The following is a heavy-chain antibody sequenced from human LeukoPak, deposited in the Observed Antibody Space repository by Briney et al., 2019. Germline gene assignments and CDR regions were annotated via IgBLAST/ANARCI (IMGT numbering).Heavy chain of an antibody. CDR3: AKFSSSWPFDY. V-gene: IGHV3-43*01. Sequence: GGSLRLSCAASGFTFDDYTMHWVRQVPGKGLEWVSFISWDGSSTHYVDSVKGRFIISRDNSKNTLYLQMNSLRAEDTAVYYCAKFSSSWPFDYWGQGTLVTVSS. J-gene: IGHJ4*02. CDR1: GFTFDDYT. CDR2: ISWDGSST. D-gene: IGHD6-13*01.